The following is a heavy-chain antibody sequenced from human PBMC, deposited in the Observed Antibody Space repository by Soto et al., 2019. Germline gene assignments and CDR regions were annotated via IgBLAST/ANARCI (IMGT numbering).Heavy chain of an antibody. J-gene: IGHJ3*02. Sequence: QVQLQESGPGLVKPSQTLSLTCSVSGDSISRIDYYWTWIRQHPEKGLEWIGNIYFRGNTYNSPSLESRLTISVDTSKNQFSLKLTSVTAADTAVYYCAREGGSYDSGGYLIRGAFDIWGQGTMVTVSS. D-gene: IGHD3-22*01. CDR2: IYFRGNT. V-gene: IGHV4-31*03. CDR3: AREGGSYDSGGYLIRGAFDI. CDR1: GDSISRIDYY.